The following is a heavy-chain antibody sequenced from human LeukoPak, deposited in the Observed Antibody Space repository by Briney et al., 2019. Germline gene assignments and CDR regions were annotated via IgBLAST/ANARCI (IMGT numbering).Heavy chain of an antibody. CDR1: GFTFSDYY. CDR3: AKMVDSGYDPYYFFDY. J-gene: IGHJ4*02. V-gene: IGHV3-11*04. D-gene: IGHD5-12*01. Sequence: PGGSLRLSCAASGFTFSDYYMSWIRQAPGKGLEGVSYISSSGSTIYYADSVKGRFTISRDNSKNTLYLQMNSLRAEDTAVYYCAKMVDSGYDPYYFFDYWGQGTLVTVSS. CDR2: ISSSGSTI.